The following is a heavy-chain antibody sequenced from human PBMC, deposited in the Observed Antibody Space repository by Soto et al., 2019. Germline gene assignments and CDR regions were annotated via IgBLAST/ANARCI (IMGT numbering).Heavy chain of an antibody. Sequence: PGESLKISCKGSGYSFTSYWIGWVRQMPGKGLEWMGIIYPGDSDTRYSPSFQGQVTISADKSISTAYLQWSSLKASDTAMYYCARGYDFWSGYSSYYYYGMDVWGQGTTGTVSS. D-gene: IGHD3-3*01. V-gene: IGHV5-51*01. CDR3: ARGYDFWSGYSSYYYYGMDV. CDR2: IYPGDSDT. CDR1: GYSFTSYW. J-gene: IGHJ6*02.